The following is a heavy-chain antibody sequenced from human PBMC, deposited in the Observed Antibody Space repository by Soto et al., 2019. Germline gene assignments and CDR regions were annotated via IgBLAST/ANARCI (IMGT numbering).Heavy chain of an antibody. CDR1: GDSISNKNYH. D-gene: IGHD4-17*01. V-gene: IGHV4-39*01. J-gene: IGHJ5*01. Sequence: SETLSLTCTVSGDSISNKNYHWGWTRQPPGKGLEWIGTVYSNGHTYHNPSLKSRLAMAVATSKNPFSPSLISVTAEETVVYFCASLTKGRPGDAWGHETLVTVSS. CDR2: VYSNGHT. CDR3: ASLTKGRPGDA.